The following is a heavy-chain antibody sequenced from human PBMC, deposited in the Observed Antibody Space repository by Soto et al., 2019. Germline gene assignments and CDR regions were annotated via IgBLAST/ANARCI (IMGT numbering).Heavy chain of an antibody. CDR1: GGTFSSYT. CDR2: IIPILGIA. J-gene: IGHJ6*02. D-gene: IGHD5-12*01. CDR3: ARQYSGYDYNYYYGMDV. V-gene: IGHV1-69*02. Sequence: SVKVSCKASGGTFSSYTISWVRQAPGQGLEWMGRIIPILGIANYAQKFQGRVTITADKSTSTAYMELSSLRSEDTAVYYCARQYSGYDYNYYYGMDVWGQGTTVTVSS.